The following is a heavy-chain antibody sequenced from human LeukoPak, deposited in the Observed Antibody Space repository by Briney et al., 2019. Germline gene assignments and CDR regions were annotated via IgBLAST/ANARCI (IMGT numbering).Heavy chain of an antibody. D-gene: IGHD6-13*01. J-gene: IGHJ4*02. V-gene: IGHV3-48*01. CDR3: ARETPDSGSWTVFDF. Sequence: GGSLRLSCAASGFTFRNYNMNWVRQAPGKGLEWVSYITLSSSTIYYADSVKGRFTISRDNAKNSLYLQMNRLRAEDTAVYYCARETPDSGSWTVFDFWGQGTLVTVSS. CDR1: GFTFRNYN. CDR2: ITLSSSTI.